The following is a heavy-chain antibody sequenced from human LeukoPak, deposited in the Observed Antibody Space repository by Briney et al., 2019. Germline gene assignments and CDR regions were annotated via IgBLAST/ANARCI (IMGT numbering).Heavy chain of an antibody. CDR1: GFTFSSYG. Sequence: GGSLRLSCAASGFTFSSYGMHWVRQGPGKGLEWVALVSYDGGSKYYADSVKGRITISRDNSKNTLHLQMNSLRTEDTAVHYCARVKGGIAAAGNYFDYWGQGTLVTVSS. CDR2: VSYDGGSK. J-gene: IGHJ4*02. CDR3: ARVKGGIAAAGNYFDY. V-gene: IGHV3-30*03. D-gene: IGHD6-13*01.